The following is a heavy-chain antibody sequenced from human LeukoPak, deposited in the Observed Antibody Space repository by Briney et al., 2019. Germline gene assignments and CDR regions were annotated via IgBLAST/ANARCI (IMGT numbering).Heavy chain of an antibody. CDR3: ARDGGTVTGYFDY. Sequence: GGSLRLFCAAFGFIFSGYSIHWVRQAPGKGLEWVACISSSSSYIYYGDSVKGRFTISRDNSKNKLYLQMNSLRAEDTAVYYCARDGGTVTGYFDYWGQGTVVSVSS. CDR2: ISSSSSYI. D-gene: IGHD4-17*01. V-gene: IGHV3-21*01. CDR1: GFIFSGYS. J-gene: IGHJ4*02.